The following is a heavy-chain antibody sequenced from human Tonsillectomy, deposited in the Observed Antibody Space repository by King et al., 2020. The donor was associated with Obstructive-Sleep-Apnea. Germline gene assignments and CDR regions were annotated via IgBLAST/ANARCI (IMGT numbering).Heavy chain of an antibody. CDR1: AVNFSKNA. Sequence: VQLVESGGGLLQPGGSLRLSCAAFAVNFSKNAMSWVSQTPGTGLEWVSALEGSGNSTYYADSVRGLFTISRDNSKNLVYLQMNNLRVEDTAVYYCAKDTRRIIVVIMEAVDSWGQGTLVTVSS. CDR3: AKDTRRIIVVIMEAVDS. D-gene: IGHD3-22*01. CDR2: LEGSGNST. J-gene: IGHJ3*02. V-gene: IGHV3-23*04.